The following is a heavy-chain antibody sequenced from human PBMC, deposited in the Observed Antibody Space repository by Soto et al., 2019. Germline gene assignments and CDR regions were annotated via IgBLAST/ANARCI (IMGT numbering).Heavy chain of an antibody. CDR3: ERGLGSSSSF. V-gene: IGHV3-48*01. CDR1: GLTFSSYS. Sequence: EVQLVESGGGLLQPGGSLRLSCAASGLTFSSYSMNWVRQAPGKGLEWVSYISSSSSTIYYADSVKGLFTISRENAQNSLYLQMNSLRAADTAVYYCERGLGSSSSFWGQGTLVTVSS. CDR2: ISSSSSTI. J-gene: IGHJ4*02. D-gene: IGHD6-13*01.